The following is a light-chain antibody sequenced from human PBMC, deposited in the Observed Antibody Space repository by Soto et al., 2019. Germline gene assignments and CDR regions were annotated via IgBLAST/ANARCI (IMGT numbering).Light chain of an antibody. CDR2: EVS. V-gene: IGLV2-14*01. CDR3: SSYSISTAYL. Sequence: SLLTQPSSVFGSPGQSITISCTGTSSDVGGYDYVSWYQLHPGKAPTLMVFEVSNRPSGVSYRFSGSKSGNTASLTISGLQAEDEADYFCSSYSISTAYLFGTGTKVTVL. J-gene: IGLJ1*01. CDR1: SSDVGGYDY.